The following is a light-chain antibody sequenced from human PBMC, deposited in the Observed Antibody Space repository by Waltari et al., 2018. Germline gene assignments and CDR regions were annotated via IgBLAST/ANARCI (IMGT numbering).Light chain of an antibody. CDR3: VLYMGSGISV. CDR2: SKN. V-gene: IGLV8-61*01. J-gene: IGLJ3*02. Sequence: QTVVTQEPSFSVSPGGTVTLTCGLSSGSVSTSYYPSWYQQTPGQAPRTLIYSKNTRSYGVPDRFSGAILGNKAALTITGAQADDESDYYCVLYMGSGISVFGGGTKLTVL. CDR1: SGSVSTSYY.